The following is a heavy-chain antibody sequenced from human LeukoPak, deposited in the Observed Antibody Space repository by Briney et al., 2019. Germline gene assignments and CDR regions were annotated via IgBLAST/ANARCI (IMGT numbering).Heavy chain of an antibody. D-gene: IGHD3-10*01. J-gene: IGHJ4*02. CDR3: ATGRTMVRGDVFDY. Sequence: GASVKVSCKVSGYTLTELSMHWVRQGPGKGLEWMGGFDPEDGETIYAQKFQGRVTMTEDTSTDTAYMELSSLISEDTAVYYCATGRTMVRGDVFDYWGQGTLVTVSS. CDR1: GYTLTELS. V-gene: IGHV1-24*01. CDR2: FDPEDGET.